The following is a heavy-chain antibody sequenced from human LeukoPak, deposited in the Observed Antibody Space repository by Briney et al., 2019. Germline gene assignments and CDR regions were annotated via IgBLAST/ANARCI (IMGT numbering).Heavy chain of an antibody. J-gene: IGHJ6*02. CDR2: INHSGST. D-gene: IGHD3-3*01. CDR3: ARSEFLEWSIIPPYYYYGMDV. V-gene: IGHV4-39*07. Sequence: SSETLSLTCSVSGGSISSSSYYWSWIRQPPGKGLEWIGEINHSGSTNYNPSLKSRVTISVDTSKNQFSLKLSSVTAADTAVYYCARSEFLEWSIIPPYYYYGMDVWGQGTTVTVSS. CDR1: GGSISSSSYY.